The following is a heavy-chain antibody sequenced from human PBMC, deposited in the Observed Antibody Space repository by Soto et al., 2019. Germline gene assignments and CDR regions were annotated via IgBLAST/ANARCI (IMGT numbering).Heavy chain of an antibody. D-gene: IGHD2-15*01. CDR3: AKDRLRYVSALDY. J-gene: IGHJ4*02. Sequence: EVQLMESGGGLVQPGRSLRLSCAASGFTFDDYAMHWVRQAPGKGLEWVSGISWNSGSIGYADSVKGRFTISRDNAKNSLYLQMNSLRAEDTALYYCAKDRLRYVSALDYWGQGTLVTVSS. V-gene: IGHV3-9*01. CDR1: GFTFDDYA. CDR2: ISWNSGSI.